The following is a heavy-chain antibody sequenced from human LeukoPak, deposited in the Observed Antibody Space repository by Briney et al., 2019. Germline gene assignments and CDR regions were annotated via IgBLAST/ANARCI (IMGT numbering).Heavy chain of an antibody. J-gene: IGHJ6*03. V-gene: IGHV3-66*01. CDR2: IYSGGST. CDR3: ARESRRYYYMDV. Sequence: GGSLRLSCAASGFTVSNNYMRWVRQAPGKGLEWGSLIYSGGSTYYADSVKGRFTISRDNSKNTLYLQMGSLRAEDMAVYYCARESRRYYYMDVWGKGTTVTISS. D-gene: IGHD4-17*01. CDR1: GFTVSNNY.